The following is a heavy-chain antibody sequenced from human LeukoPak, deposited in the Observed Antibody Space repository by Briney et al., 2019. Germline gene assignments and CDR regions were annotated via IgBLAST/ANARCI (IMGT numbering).Heavy chain of an antibody. V-gene: IGHV3-21*01. Sequence: PGGSLRLSCAASGFTFSSYSMNWVRQAPGKGLEWVSSISSSSSYIYYADSVKGRFTISRDNAKNSLYLQMNILRAEDTAVYYCASVLDYYGSEYWGQGTLVTVSS. D-gene: IGHD3-10*01. CDR2: ISSSSSYI. J-gene: IGHJ4*02. CDR3: ASVLDYYGSEY. CDR1: GFTFSSYS.